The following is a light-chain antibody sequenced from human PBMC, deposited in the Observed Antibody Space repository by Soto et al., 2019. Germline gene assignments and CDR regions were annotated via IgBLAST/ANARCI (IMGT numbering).Light chain of an antibody. CDR1: QSISSW. CDR3: QQYNSYRWT. V-gene: IGKV1-5*03. J-gene: IGKJ1*01. Sequence: IQMTQSSSTLSACVGDRVTITCRASQSISSWLAWYQQKPGKAPKLLIYKASSLESGVPSRFSGSGSGTEFTLTISSLQPDDFATYYCQQYNSYRWTFGQGTKVEIK. CDR2: KAS.